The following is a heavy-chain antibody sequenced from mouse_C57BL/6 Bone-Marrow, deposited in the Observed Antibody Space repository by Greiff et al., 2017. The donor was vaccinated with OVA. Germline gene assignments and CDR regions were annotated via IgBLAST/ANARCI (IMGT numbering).Heavy chain of an antibody. V-gene: IGHV1-80*01. J-gene: IGHJ4*01. CDR2: IYPGDGDT. CDR3: ARDGDYGNPYAMDY. Sequence: QVQLKQSGAELVKPGASVKISCKASGYAFSSYWMNWVKQRPGKGLEWIRQIYPGDGDTNYNGKFKGKATLTADKSSSTAYMQLSSLTSEDSAVYFCARDGDYGNPYAMDYWGQGTSVTVSS. D-gene: IGHD2-1*01. CDR1: GYAFSSYW.